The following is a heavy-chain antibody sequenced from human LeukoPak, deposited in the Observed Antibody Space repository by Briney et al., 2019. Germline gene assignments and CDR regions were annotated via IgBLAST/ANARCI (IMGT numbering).Heavy chain of an antibody. J-gene: IGHJ5*02. CDR3: ARSSITMVRGVIILNWFDP. CDR2: INHSGST. V-gene: IGHV4-34*01. Sequence: PSETLSLTCAVYGGSFSGYYWSWIRQPPGKGLEWVGEINHSGSTNYNPSLKSRVTISVDTSKNQFSLKLSSVTAADTAVYYCARSSITMVRGVIILNWFDPWGQGTLVTVSS. D-gene: IGHD3-10*01. CDR1: GGSFSGYY.